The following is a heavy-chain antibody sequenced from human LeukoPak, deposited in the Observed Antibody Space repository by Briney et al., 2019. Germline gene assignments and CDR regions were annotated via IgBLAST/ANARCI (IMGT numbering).Heavy chain of an antibody. CDR1: GGTFSSYA. J-gene: IGHJ4*02. V-gene: IGHV1-69*05. CDR2: IIPIFGTA. CDR3: ARARDGYNSWNFDY. Sequence: GSSVKVSFKASGGTFSSYAISWVRQAPGQGLEWMGRIIPIFGTANYAQRFQGRVTITTDESTSTAYMELSSLRSEDTAVYYCARARDGYNSWNFDYWGQGTLVTVSS. D-gene: IGHD5-24*01.